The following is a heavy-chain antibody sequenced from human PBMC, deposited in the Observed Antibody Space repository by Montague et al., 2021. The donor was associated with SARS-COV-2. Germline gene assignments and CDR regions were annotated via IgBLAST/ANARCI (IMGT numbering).Heavy chain of an antibody. CDR2: IYYSGST. D-gene: IGHD6-13*01. V-gene: IGHV4-39*07. CDR1: GGSISSSSYY. J-gene: IGHJ6*02. CDR3: ARVGRQQLVRLSGMDV. Sequence: SETLSLTCTVSGGSISSSSYYWGWIRQPPRKGLEWIGSIYYSGSTYYNPSLKSRVTISVDTSKNQFSLKLSSVTAADTAVYYCARVGRQQLVRLSGMDVWGPGTPVTVSS.